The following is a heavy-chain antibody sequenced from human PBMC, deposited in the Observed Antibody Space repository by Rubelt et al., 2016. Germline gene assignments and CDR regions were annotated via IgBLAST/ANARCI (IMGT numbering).Heavy chain of an antibody. CDR3: ARDPLGQRAAAGTPHFDY. Sequence: TGYYMHWVRQAPGQGLEWMGWISAYNGNTNYAQKLQGRVTMTTDTSTSTAYMELRSLRSDDTAVYYCARDPLGQRAAAGTPHFDYWGQGTLVTVSS. D-gene: IGHD6-13*01. V-gene: IGHV1-18*04. CDR2: ISAYNGNT. CDR1: TGYY. J-gene: IGHJ4*02.